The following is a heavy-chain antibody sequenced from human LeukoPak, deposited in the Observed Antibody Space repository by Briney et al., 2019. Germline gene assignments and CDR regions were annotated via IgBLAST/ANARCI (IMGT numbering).Heavy chain of an antibody. CDR2: INSDGSST. J-gene: IGHJ5*02. Sequence: KPGGSLRLSCAASGFTFSSYWMHWVRQAPGKGLVWVSRINSDGSSTSYAESVKGRFTISRDTSKNTLYLQINSLRVEDTAVYYCIVFGDSNHWGQGTLVTVSS. CDR3: IVFGDSNH. D-gene: IGHD4-17*01. V-gene: IGHV3-74*01. CDR1: GFTFSSYW.